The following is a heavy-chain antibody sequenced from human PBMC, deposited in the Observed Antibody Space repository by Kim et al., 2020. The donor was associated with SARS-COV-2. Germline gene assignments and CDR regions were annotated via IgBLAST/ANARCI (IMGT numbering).Heavy chain of an antibody. Sequence: YADQRKGRFTISRDNSKNPLYLRMSSLGAADTSVYYCVRSIGGLRSPFDYWGQGTLVTVSS. CDR3: VRSIGGLRSPFDY. V-gene: IGHV3-64D*09. J-gene: IGHJ4*02. D-gene: IGHD2-15*01.